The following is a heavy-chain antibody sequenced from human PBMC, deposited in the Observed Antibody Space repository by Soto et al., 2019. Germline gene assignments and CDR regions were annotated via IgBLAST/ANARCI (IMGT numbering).Heavy chain of an antibody. V-gene: IGHV1-58*02. CDR3: AADRPDGVFDI. CDR2: IVVGSGNT. CDR1: GFTFTSSA. J-gene: IGHJ3*02. Sequence: VASVKVSCKASGFTFTSSAMQWVRQARGQRLEWTGWIVVGSGNTNYAQKFQERVTITRDMSTSTAYMELSSLRSEDTAVYYCAADRPDGVFDIWGQGTMVTVSS. D-gene: IGHD4-17*01.